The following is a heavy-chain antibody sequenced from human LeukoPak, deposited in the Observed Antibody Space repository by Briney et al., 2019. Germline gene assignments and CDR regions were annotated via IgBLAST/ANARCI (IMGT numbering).Heavy chain of an antibody. CDR2: IYYSGST. V-gene: IGHV4-31*03. J-gene: IGHJ5*02. D-gene: IGHD6-6*01. Sequence: IPSETLSLTCTVSGGSISSGGYYWSWIRQHPGKGLEWIGYIYYSGSTYYNPSLKSRVTISVDTSKNQFSLKLSSVTAADTAVYYCARRKGSSSSTGGNWFDPWGQGTLVTVSS. CDR1: GGSISSGGYY. CDR3: ARRKGSSSSTGGNWFDP.